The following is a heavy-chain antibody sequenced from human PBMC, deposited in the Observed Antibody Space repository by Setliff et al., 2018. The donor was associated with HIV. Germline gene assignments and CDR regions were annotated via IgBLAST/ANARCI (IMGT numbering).Heavy chain of an antibody. CDR2: IYYSGST. J-gene: IGHJ4*02. CDR3: ARHPPNCSGGSCYRGRGYYFDY. V-gene: IGHV4-39*01. D-gene: IGHD2-15*01. Sequence: SETLSLTCTVSGASISSSTDYWGWIRQSPGKGLEWIGSIYYSGSTYYNPSLKSRVTISVDTSKNQFSLKLNSVTAADTVMYYCARHPPNCSGGSCYRGRGYYFDYWGQGTLVTVSS. CDR1: GASISSSTDY.